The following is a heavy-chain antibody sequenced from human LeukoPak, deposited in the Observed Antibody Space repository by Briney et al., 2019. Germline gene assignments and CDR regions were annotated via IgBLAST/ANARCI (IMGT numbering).Heavy chain of an antibody. CDR3: AHRSDSSGYHDVFDI. CDR1: GYTFTGYY. V-gene: IGHV1-2*02. CDR2: INPQNGGT. D-gene: IGHD3-22*01. J-gene: IGHJ3*02. Sequence: ASVKVSCKASGYTFTGYYMHWVRQAPGQGLEWMGWINPQNGGTIYAQKFQGRVTMTRDTSKNQVVLTVTSTDPVDTATYYCAHRSDSSGYHDVFDIWGQGTMVTVSS.